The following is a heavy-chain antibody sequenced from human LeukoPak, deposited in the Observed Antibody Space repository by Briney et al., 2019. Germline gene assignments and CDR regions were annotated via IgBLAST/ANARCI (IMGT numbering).Heavy chain of an antibody. J-gene: IGHJ4*02. V-gene: IGHV4-59*01. CDR1: GGSISSYY. CDR3: ARGDTAIAPPQLDY. Sequence: PSETLSLTCTVSGGSISSYYWSWIRQPPGKGLEWIGYIYHSGSTNYNPSLKSRVTISIDTSKNQFSLKLSSLTAADTAVYSCARGDTAIAPPQLDYRGQGTLVTVPS. CDR2: IYHSGST. D-gene: IGHD5-18*01.